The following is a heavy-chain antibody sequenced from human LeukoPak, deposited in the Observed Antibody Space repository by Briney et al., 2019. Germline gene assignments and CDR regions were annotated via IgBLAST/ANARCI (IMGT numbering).Heavy chain of an antibody. J-gene: IGHJ4*02. CDR2: ISDSGGGRT. CDR1: GFTFSSFA. Sequence: PGGSLRLSCAASGFTFSSFAMSWVRQAQGKGLEWVLGISDSGGGRTYYADSVKGRFTISRDNSKNSLYLQMNSLRAEDTALYYCAREQDSSSWYDFDYWGQGTLVTVSS. V-gene: IGHV3-23*01. CDR3: AREQDSSSWYDFDY. D-gene: IGHD6-13*01.